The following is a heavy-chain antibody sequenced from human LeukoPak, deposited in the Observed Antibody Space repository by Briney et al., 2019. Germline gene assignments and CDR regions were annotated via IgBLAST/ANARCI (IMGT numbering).Heavy chain of an antibody. D-gene: IGHD4-11*01. CDR1: VGSISSGGYF. CDR2: IYYSGST. V-gene: IGHV4-31*01. J-gene: IGHJ3*02. Sequence: SQTLSLTCTVSVGSISSGGYFWSSIRQDPGRVLEWIGYIYYSGSTYYNPSLKSIVTISVDTSKNQFSLTLSSVTAADTAVYYCARALPATITVTRGYRAFDIWGQGTMVTVS. CDR3: ARALPATITVTRGYRAFDI.